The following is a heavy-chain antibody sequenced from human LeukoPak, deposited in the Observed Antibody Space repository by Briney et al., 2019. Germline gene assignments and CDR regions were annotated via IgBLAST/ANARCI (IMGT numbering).Heavy chain of an antibody. D-gene: IGHD3-22*01. V-gene: IGHV3-48*04. J-gene: IGHJ4*02. CDR2: ISSSSSTI. CDR3: AREGLPPGYYYDSSGYIDY. Sequence: GGSLRLSCAASGFTFSSYSMNWVRQAPGKGLEWVSYISSSSSTIYYADSVKGRFTISRDNAKNLLYLQMNSLRAEDTAVYYCAREGLPPGYYYDSSGYIDYWGQGTLVTVSS. CDR1: GFTFSSYS.